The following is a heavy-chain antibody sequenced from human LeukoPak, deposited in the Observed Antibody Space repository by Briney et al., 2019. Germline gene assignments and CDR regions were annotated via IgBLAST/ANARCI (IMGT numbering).Heavy chain of an antibody. D-gene: IGHD6-13*01. V-gene: IGHV4-38-2*02. CDR3: ARVGIAAAPAYFDY. J-gene: IGHJ4*02. Sequence: SETLSLTCTVSGYSISSGYYWGWIRQPPGKGLEWIGSIYHSGSTYYNPSLKSRVTISVDTSKNQFSLKLSSVTAADTAVYYCARVGIAAAPAYFDYWGQGTLVTVSS. CDR2: IYHSGST. CDR1: GYSISSGYY.